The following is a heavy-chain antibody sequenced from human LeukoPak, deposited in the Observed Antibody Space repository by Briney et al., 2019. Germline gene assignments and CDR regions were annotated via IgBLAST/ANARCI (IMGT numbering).Heavy chain of an antibody. J-gene: IGHJ6*03. CDR3: ARYPTQPYCSGGSCYSVFGDHTYYYYMDV. D-gene: IGHD2-15*01. CDR1: GGSISSYY. CDR2: IYYSGST. V-gene: IGHV4-59*01. Sequence: SETLSLTCTVSGGSISSYYWSWIRQPPGKGLEWIGYIYYSGSTNYNPSLKSRVTISVDTSKNQFSLKLSSVTAADTAVYYCARYPTQPYCSGGSCYSVFGDHTYYYYMDVWGKGTTVTVSS.